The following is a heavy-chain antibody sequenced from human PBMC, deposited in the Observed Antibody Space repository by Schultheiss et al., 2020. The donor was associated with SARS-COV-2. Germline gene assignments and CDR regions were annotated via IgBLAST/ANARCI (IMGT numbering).Heavy chain of an antibody. CDR1: GGSISSYY. CDR2: IYYSGST. CDR3: ARQIKVGSYYNSATLSFI. Sequence: SETLSLTCTVSGGSISSYYWSWIRQPPGKGLEWIGYIYYSGSTNYNPSLKSRVTISLDTSKNQFSLNLTAVTAADTAVYYCARQIKVGSYYNSATLSFIWGRGALVTVSS. V-gene: IGHV4-59*08. D-gene: IGHD5-24*01. J-gene: IGHJ4*02.